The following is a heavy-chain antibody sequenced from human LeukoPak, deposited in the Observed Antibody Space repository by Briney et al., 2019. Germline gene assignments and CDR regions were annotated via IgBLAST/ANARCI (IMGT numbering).Heavy chain of an antibody. D-gene: IGHD3-3*01. CDR2: LSSSSSSFI. CDR1: EFTFSTYH. V-gene: IGHV3-21*04. CDR3: AKDLWKADY. J-gene: IGHJ4*02. Sequence: PGGSLRLSCAASEFTFSTYHMHWVRQAPGKGLEWVSSLSSSSSSFIYYADSVKGRFSISRDNSKNTLYLQMNSLRADDTAVYYCAKDLWKADYWGQGTLVTVSS.